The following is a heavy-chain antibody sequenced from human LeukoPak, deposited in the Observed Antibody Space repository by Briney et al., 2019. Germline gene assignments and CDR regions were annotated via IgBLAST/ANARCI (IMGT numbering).Heavy chain of an antibody. Sequence: GSSVKLSCKASGGTFSSYAISWVRQAPGQGLEWMGGILPIFGTANYAQKFQGRVTITTDESTSTAYMELSSLRSEDTAVYYCARESYSSSWYVRETYFDYWGQGTLVTVSS. D-gene: IGHD6-13*01. CDR2: ILPIFGTA. V-gene: IGHV1-69*05. CDR3: ARESYSSSWYVRETYFDY. CDR1: GGTFSSYA. J-gene: IGHJ4*02.